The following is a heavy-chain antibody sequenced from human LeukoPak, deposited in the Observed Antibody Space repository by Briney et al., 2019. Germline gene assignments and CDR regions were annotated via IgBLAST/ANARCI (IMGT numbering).Heavy chain of an antibody. CDR2: IKQDGSEK. V-gene: IGHV3-7*01. D-gene: IGHD3-10*01. J-gene: IGHJ4*02. CDR3: ARVSFGRTLDY. Sequence: PGGSLRLSCAASGFTFSSYWMSWVRQAPGKGLEWVANIKQDGSEKYYVDSVKGRFTISRDNAKNSLYLQMNSLRAEDTAVCYCARVSFGRTLDYWGQGTLVTVSS. CDR1: GFTFSSYW.